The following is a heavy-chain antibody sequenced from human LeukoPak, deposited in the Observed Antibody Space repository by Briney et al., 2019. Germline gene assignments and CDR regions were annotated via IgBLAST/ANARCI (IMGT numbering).Heavy chain of an antibody. CDR1: GGSFSSGTYY. J-gene: IGHJ4*02. V-gene: IGHV4-61*01. Sequence: SETLSLTCTVSGGSFSSGTYYWSWIRQPPGKGLEWIGYVYYSGSTNYNPSLKSRVTMSVDTSKNQFSLKLSSVTAADTAAYYCARRITTGYFDYWGQGTLVTVSS. CDR2: VYYSGST. D-gene: IGHD3-9*01. CDR3: ARRITTGYFDY.